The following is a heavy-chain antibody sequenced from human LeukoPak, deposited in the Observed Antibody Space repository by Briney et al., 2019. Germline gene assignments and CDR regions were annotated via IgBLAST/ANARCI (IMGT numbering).Heavy chain of an antibody. J-gene: IGHJ5*02. CDR2: IYYSGST. CDR1: GGSISSGGYY. D-gene: IGHD3-22*01. V-gene: IGHV4-31*03. CDR3: AREVADYDSSGYYSSGDWFDP. Sequence: PSETLSLTCTVSGGSISSGGYYWSWIRQHPGEGLEWIGYIYYSGSTYYNPSLKSRVTISVDTSKNQFSLKLSSVTAADTAVYYCAREVADYDSSGYYSSGDWFDPWGQGTLVTVSS.